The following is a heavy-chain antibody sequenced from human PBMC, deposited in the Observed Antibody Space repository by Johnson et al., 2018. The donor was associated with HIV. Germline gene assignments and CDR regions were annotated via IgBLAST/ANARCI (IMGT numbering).Heavy chain of an antibody. D-gene: IGHD2-2*01. J-gene: IGHJ3*02. CDR1: GFPFSSFW. Sequence: VQLVESGGGLVQPGGSLRLSCVVSGFPFSSFWMHWVRQTPGKGLEWVANINQDGSEKYYVDSARGRFTISRDNAKNSLYLQMSSLRAEDTAVYYCATDIGVVLALGGDALDIWGQGTMVIVSS. CDR3: ATDIGVVLALGGDALDI. V-gene: IGHV3-7*01. CDR2: INQDGSEK.